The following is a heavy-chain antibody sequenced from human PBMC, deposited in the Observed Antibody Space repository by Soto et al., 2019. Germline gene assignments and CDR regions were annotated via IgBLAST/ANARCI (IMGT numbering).Heavy chain of an antibody. D-gene: IGHD4-17*01. V-gene: IGHV4-4*02. CDR3: ARVWTTVTNWFDP. CDR2: IYHSGST. Sequence: QVQLQESGPGLVKPSGTLSLTCAVSGGSINNTNWWSWVRQPPGKGLEWTGEIYHSGSTNYNPSLKSRVTISVDKSKNQFSLKLSSVTAADTAVYYCARVWTTVTNWFDPWGQGTLVTVSS. CDR1: GGSINNTNW. J-gene: IGHJ5*02.